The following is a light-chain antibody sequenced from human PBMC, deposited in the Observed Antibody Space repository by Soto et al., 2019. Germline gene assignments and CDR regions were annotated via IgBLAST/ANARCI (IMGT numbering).Light chain of an antibody. CDR1: SSDVGAYKY. V-gene: IGLV2-8*01. CDR3: TSYTTRNNFV. Sequence: QSALTQPPSASGAPGQSVTISCTGTSSDVGAYKYVSWYQHHPGKAPRLIIYDVSKRPSGVPDRFSASKSGNTASLTVSGLQAEDEADYYCTSYTTRNNFVLGTGTKLTVL. CDR2: DVS. J-gene: IGLJ1*01.